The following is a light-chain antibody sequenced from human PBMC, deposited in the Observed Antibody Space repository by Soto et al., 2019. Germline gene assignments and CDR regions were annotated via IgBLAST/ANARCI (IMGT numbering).Light chain of an antibody. CDR2: GAS. Sequence: DIQMTQSPSAMSASVGDRVTITCRASQGVGKYLDWFQQKPGKVPKRLIYGASRLQSGVPSRFSGSGSGTEFTLTISSLQPEDFATYYCLHHYSFPLTFGGGTKVEIK. CDR1: QGVGKY. V-gene: IGKV1-17*03. CDR3: LHHYSFPLT. J-gene: IGKJ4*02.